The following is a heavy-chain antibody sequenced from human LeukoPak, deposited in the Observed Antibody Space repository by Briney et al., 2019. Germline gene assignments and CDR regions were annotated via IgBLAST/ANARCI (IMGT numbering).Heavy chain of an antibody. V-gene: IGHV3-23*01. CDR1: GFTFTSYA. J-gene: IGHJ4*02. CDR2: ISGSGGIT. Sequence: PGGSLTQSCAASGFTFTSYAMSWVRRAPGKGLEWVSVISGSGGITYSADSVKGRFSISRDNSKNTLYLQMNSLRAEDTAAYYCAKERGNNGGNTNGYFDYWGQGTLVTVSS. CDR3: AKERGNNGGNTNGYFDY. D-gene: IGHD4-23*01.